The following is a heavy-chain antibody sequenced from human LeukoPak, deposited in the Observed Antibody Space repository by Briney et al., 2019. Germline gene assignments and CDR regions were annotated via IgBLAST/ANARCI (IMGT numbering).Heavy chain of an antibody. J-gene: IGHJ4*02. CDR3: AAAPLTTAPFHY. CDR2: ISISGTYI. D-gene: IGHD4-17*01. CDR1: EFTFRSYN. V-gene: IGHV3-21*01. Sequence: GASLRLSYAASEFTFRSYNMNWVRQAPGKGLEWVSSISISGTYIYYGDSLKGRFTISRDNAKNSLYLQMNSLRAEDTAVYYCAAAPLTTAPFHYWGQGTLVTVSS.